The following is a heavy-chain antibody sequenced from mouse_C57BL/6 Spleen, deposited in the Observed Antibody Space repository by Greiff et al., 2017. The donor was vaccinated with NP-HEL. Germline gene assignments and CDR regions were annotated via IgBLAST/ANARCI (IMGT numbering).Heavy chain of an antibody. CDR3: ARPGLGNYFDY. V-gene: IGHV5-17*01. CDR2: ISSGSSTI. CDR1: GYTFSDYG. D-gene: IGHD3-3*01. Sequence: EVKLVESGGGLVKPGGSLKLSCAASGYTFSDYGMHWVRQAPEKGLEWVAYISSGSSTIYYADTVKGRFTISRDNAKNTLFLQMTSLRSEDTAMYYCARPGLGNYFDYWGQGTTLTVSS. J-gene: IGHJ2*01.